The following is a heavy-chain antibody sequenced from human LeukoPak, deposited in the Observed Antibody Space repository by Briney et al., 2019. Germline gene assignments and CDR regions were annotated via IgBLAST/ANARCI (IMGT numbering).Heavy chain of an antibody. CDR1: GFTFSSYW. CDR2: IKQDGSEK. V-gene: IGHV3-7*01. D-gene: IGHD5-12*01. J-gene: IGHJ4*02. CDR3: AKIPSATENFDY. Sequence: GGSLRLSCAASGFTFSSYWMSWVRQAPGKGLEWVANIKQDGSEKYYVDSVKGRFTISRDNAKNTLYLQMDSLRAEDTAIYYCAKIPSATENFDYWGQGTLVMVSS.